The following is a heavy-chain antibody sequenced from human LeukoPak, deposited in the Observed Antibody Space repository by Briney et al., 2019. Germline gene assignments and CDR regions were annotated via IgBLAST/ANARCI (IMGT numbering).Heavy chain of an antibody. J-gene: IGHJ4*02. CDR1: GFTFNNAW. Sequence: GGSLRLSCAASGFTFNNAWMSWVRQAPGKGLEWVSHIKSNADGGTTDYAAPVKGRFTISRDDSKNTLYLQMNSLKIEDTAVYYCTIGPLDYWGQGTQVTVSS. D-gene: IGHD1-14*01. CDR2: IKSNADGGTT. V-gene: IGHV3-15*01. CDR3: TIGPLDY.